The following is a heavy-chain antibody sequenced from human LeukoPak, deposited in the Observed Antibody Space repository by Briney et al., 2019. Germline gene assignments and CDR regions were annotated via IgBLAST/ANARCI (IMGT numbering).Heavy chain of an antibody. CDR2: ISYDGSNK. V-gene: IGHV3-30*18. D-gene: IGHD2-21*02. J-gene: IGHJ3*02. CDR1: GFTFSSYA. CDR3: AKPDTAYCGGDCYHDAFDI. Sequence: GGSLRLSCAASGFTFSSYAMHWVRQAPGKGLEWVAVISYDGSNKYYADSVKGRFTISRDNSKNTLYLQMNSLRAEDTAVYYCAKPDTAYCGGDCYHDAFDIWGQGTMVTVS.